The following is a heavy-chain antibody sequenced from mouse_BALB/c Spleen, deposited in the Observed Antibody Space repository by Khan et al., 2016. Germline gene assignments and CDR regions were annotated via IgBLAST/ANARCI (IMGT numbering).Heavy chain of an antibody. CDR3: PSDSSGGFAY. CDR2: ISSGGNYT. D-gene: IGHD3-1*01. Sequence: EVELVESGGGLVKPGGSLKLSCAASGFTFSSDTMSWVRQTPEKRLEGGATISSGGNYTYYPETVKGRFTISRDKAKNNLYLQMSSLKSEDTDMSYCPSDSSGGFAYWCQGTLVTVSA. J-gene: IGHJ3*01. CDR1: GFTFSSDT. V-gene: IGHV5-6-4*01.